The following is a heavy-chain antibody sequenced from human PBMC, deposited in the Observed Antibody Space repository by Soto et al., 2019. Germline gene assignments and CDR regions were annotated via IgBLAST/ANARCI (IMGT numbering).Heavy chain of an antibody. J-gene: IGHJ4*02. D-gene: IGHD3-10*02. CDR2: IDWDDDK. CDR1: GFSLSTSGMR. V-gene: IGHV2-70*04. CDR3: ARNYVTGFAY. Sequence: SGPTLVNPTQTLTLTCTFSGFSLSTSGMRVGWIRQPPGKALEWLARIDWDDDKFYSTSLKTRLTISKDTSKNQVVLTMTNMDPVDTATYYCARNYVTGFAYWGQRTLVTVSS.